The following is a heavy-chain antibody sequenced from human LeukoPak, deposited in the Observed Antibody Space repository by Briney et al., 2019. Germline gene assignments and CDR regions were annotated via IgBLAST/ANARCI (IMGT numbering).Heavy chain of an antibody. D-gene: IGHD2-2*01. Sequence: GASVKVSCKASGYTFTSYGISWVRQAPGQGLEWMGWISAYNGNTNYAQKFQGRVTMTTDTSTSTAYMELRSLRSDDTAMYYCARAPRGDVVVPDATCFDPWGQGTLVTVSS. V-gene: IGHV1-18*01. CDR1: GYTFTSYG. CDR2: ISAYNGNT. J-gene: IGHJ5*02. CDR3: ARAPRGDVVVPDATCFDP.